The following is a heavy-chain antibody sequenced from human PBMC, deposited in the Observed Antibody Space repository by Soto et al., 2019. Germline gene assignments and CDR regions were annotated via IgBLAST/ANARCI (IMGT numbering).Heavy chain of an antibody. J-gene: IGHJ5*02. CDR2: ISVYNGNT. CDR1: GYTFTSYG. V-gene: IGHV1-18*01. Sequence: QGQLVQSGAEVKKPGASVKVSCKTSGYTFTSYGISWVRQAPGQGLEWMGWISVYNGNTKYAQKVQGRVTMTTDTSTSTAYMELRSLRSDDTAVYYCARDPNSSGWYVSGWLDPWGQGTLVTVSS. CDR3: ARDPNSSGWYVSGWLDP. D-gene: IGHD6-19*01.